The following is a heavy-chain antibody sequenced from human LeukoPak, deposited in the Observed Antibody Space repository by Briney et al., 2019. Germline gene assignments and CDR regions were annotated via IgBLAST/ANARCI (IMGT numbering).Heavy chain of an antibody. CDR3: ARLGSYCIDY. V-gene: IGHV4-4*02. CDR2: IYHSGST. Sequence: GSLRLSCAASGFTFSSYAMHWVRQPPGKGLERIAEIYHSGSTNYNPSLMSRVTMSVDKSKNQFSLKLSSVTAADTAVYYCARLGSYCIDYWGQGASVTVSS. J-gene: IGHJ4*02. CDR1: GFTFSSYA. D-gene: IGHD3-10*01.